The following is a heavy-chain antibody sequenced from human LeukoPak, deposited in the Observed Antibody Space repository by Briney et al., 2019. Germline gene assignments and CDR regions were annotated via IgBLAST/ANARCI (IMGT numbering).Heavy chain of an antibody. D-gene: IGHD4-17*01. V-gene: IGHV3-21*01. J-gene: IGHJ4*02. Sequence: PGGSLRLSCATSGFSFSSHDMNWVRQAPGKGLEWVSSITGSSTSIEYADSVKGRFTISRDNAKNSLYLQMNSLRAEDTSLYFCARLDFGDSIDYWGQGALVTVSS. CDR3: ARLDFGDSIDY. CDR1: GFSFSSHD. CDR2: ITGSSTSI.